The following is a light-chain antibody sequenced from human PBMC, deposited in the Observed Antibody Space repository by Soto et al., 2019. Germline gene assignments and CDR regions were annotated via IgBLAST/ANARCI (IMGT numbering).Light chain of an antibody. V-gene: IGLV1-44*01. Sequence: QSVLTQPPSASGTPGQRVTFSCSGSSSNIGSGTVNWYQQLPGTAPKLLIYNDNQRPSGVPDRFSGSKSGTSASLAISGLPSEDEADYYCASWDVTLNGLYVFGTGTKLTVL. CDR2: NDN. CDR1: SSNIGSGT. J-gene: IGLJ1*01. CDR3: ASWDVTLNGLYV.